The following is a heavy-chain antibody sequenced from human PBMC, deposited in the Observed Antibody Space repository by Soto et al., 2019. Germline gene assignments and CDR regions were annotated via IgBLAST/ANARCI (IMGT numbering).Heavy chain of an antibody. CDR3: ARATYDRSTYYLDY. D-gene: IGHD3-22*01. CDR2: IYYTGNT. V-gene: IGHV4-30-4*01. CDR1: GASISGGDYY. Sequence: QVQLQESGPGLVKPSQTLSLTCTVSGASISGGDYYWTWIRQPPGKGLEWIGSIYYTGNTYSNPSLESRLSISVDQSNNQFALRPTSVTAPETAIYYCARATYDRSTYYLDYWGQGTLVTVSS. J-gene: IGHJ4*02.